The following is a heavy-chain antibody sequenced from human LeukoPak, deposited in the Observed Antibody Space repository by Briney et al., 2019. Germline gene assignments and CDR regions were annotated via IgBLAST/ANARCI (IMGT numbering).Heavy chain of an antibody. CDR2: INHSGST. CDR1: GGSFSGYY. Sequence: PSETLSLTCAVYGGSFSGYYWSWIRQPPGKGLEWIGEINHSGSTNYNPSLKSRVTISVDTSKNQLSLKLSSVTAADTAVYYCARGSVVPAAMDVWGQGTTVTVSS. D-gene: IGHD2-2*01. V-gene: IGHV4-34*01. J-gene: IGHJ6*02. CDR3: ARGSVVPAAMDV.